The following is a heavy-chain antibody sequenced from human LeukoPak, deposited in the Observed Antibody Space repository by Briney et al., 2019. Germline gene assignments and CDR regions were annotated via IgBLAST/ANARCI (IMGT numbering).Heavy chain of an antibody. CDR1: GFTFSTYS. J-gene: IGHJ4*02. Sequence: GGSLRLSCAASGFTFSTYSMNWVRQAPGKGLEWVSYISSSSSTIYYADSVKGRFTISRDNAKNSLYLQMNSLRAEDTAVYYCARRRDSGSLQHFDYWGQGTLVTVSS. CDR2: ISSSSSTI. CDR3: ARRRDSGSLQHFDY. D-gene: IGHD1-26*01. V-gene: IGHV3-48*01.